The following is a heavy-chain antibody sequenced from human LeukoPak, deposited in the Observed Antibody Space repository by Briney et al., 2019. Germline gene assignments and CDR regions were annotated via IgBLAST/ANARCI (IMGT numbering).Heavy chain of an antibody. CDR2: IYIDANT. CDR3: ARDREVVNAKAQMDF. J-gene: IGHJ6*04. CDR1: GFTVSTNH. Sequence: GGSLRLSCAVSGFTVSTNHMSWVRQAPGKGLEWVSVIYIDANTYYADSVKGRFTISRDNSKNTVFLQMNSLRVEDTAVYYCARDREVVNAKAQMDFWGKGTTVTVSS. V-gene: IGHV3-53*01. D-gene: IGHD3-22*01.